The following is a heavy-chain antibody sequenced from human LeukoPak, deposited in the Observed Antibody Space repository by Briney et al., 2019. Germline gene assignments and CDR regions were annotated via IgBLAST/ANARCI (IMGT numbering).Heavy chain of an antibody. CDR3: AKPEIGIAVAGYFDY. D-gene: IGHD6-19*01. CDR1: GFTFSSYG. CDR2: ISYDGSNK. J-gene: IGHJ4*02. Sequence: GGSLRLSCAASGFTFSSYGMHWVRQAPGKGLEWVAVISYDGSNKYYADSVKGRFTISRDNSKNTLYLQMNSLRAEDTAVYYCAKPEIGIAVAGYFDYWGQGTLVTVSS. V-gene: IGHV3-30*18.